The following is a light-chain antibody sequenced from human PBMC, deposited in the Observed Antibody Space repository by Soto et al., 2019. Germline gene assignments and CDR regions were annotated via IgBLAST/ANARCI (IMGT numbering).Light chain of an antibody. CDR1: SSDVGSYNL. CDR2: EVS. Sequence: QSALTQPASVSGSPGQSITISCTGTSSDVGSYNLVSWYQQHPGKAPKLMIYEVSKRPSGVSNRFSGSKSGNTASLTISGLQGEEEADYYCRSYACSSTFLVFGGGTKLAVL. J-gene: IGLJ2*01. CDR3: RSYACSSTFLV. V-gene: IGLV2-23*02.